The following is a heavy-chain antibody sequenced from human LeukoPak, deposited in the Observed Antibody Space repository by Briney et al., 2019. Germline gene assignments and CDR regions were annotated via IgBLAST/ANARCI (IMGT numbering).Heavy chain of an antibody. J-gene: IGHJ3*02. CDR3: ARAVGPFDI. CDR1: GYTFSIYG. CDR2: MWYDGSIK. Sequence: QPGRTLGLSCAASGYTFSIYGLHWVRQAPTKGLEWVSVMWYDGSIKYYADSVKGRFTISRDNSKNTLYLQMSSLRAEDTAVYYCARAVGPFDIWGQGTIVIVSS. V-gene: IGHV3-33*01.